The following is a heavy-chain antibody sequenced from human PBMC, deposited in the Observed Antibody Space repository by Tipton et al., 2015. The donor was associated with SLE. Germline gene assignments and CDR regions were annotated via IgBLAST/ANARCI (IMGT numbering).Heavy chain of an antibody. J-gene: IGHJ3*02. V-gene: IGHV3-30*02. D-gene: IGHD6-13*01. CDR3: AKGYSPRYAFDI. CDR2: IWHDGSNS. Sequence: SLRLSCAASGFTFSGYGMHWVRQAPGKGLEWVAIIWHDGSNSYHAESVKGRFTISRDNSKNTLYLQMNSLRAEDTAVYYCAKGYSPRYAFDIWGQGTMVTVSS. CDR1: GFTFSGYG.